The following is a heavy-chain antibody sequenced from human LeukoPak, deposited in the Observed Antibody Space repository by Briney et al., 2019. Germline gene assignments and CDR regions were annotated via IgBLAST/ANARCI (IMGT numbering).Heavy chain of an antibody. CDR3: ARRVVAVAGTIRGFDY. J-gene: IGHJ4*02. D-gene: IGHD6-19*01. CDR1: GGSISSSSYY. Sequence: SETLSLTCTVSGGSISSSSYYWGWIRQPPGKGLEWIGSIYYSGSTYYNPSLKRRVTISVDTSKNQFSLKLRSVTAADTAVSYCARRVVAVAGTIRGFDYWGQGTLVTVSS. V-gene: IGHV4-39*01. CDR2: IYYSGST.